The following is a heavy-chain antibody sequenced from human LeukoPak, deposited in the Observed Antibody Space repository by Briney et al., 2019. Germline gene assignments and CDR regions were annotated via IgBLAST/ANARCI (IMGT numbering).Heavy chain of an antibody. CDR3: ARDYLRGGDYGNWFDP. CDR2: ISYDGSNK. D-gene: IGHD4-17*01. J-gene: IGHJ5*02. V-gene: IGHV3-30*04. CDR1: GFTFSSYA. Sequence: GRSLRLSCAASGFTFSSYAMHWVRQAPGKGLEWVAVISYDGSNKYYADSVKGRFTISRDNSKSTLYLQMNSLRAEDTAVYYCARDYLRGGDYGNWFDPWGQGTLVTVSS.